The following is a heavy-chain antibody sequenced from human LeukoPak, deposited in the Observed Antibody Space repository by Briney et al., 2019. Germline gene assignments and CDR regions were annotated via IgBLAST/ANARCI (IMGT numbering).Heavy chain of an antibody. CDR2: IKSKTDGGTT. J-gene: IGHJ3*02. CDR1: GFTFSSYS. D-gene: IGHD3-22*01. V-gene: IGHV3-15*01. CDR3: TTVLPYYYDSSGYRDDAFDI. Sequence: GGSLRLSCAASGFTFSSYSMNWVRQAPGKGLEWVGRIKSKTDGGTTDYAAPVKGRFTISRDDSKNTLYLQMNSLKTEDTAVYYCTTVLPYYYDSSGYRDDAFDIWGQGTMVTVSS.